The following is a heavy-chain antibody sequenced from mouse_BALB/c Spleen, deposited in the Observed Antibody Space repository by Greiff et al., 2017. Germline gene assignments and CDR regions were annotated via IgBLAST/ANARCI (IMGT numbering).Heavy chain of an antibody. CDR3: ARPLYEGYAMDY. CDR2: ISSGGSYT. Sequence: DVKLVESGGGLVKPGGSLKLSCAASGFTFSSYAMSWVRQSPEKRLEWVAEISSGGSYTYYPDTVTGRFTISRDNAKNTLYLEMSSLRSEDTAMYYCARPLYEGYAMDYWGQGTSVTVSS. D-gene: IGHD1-1*01. V-gene: IGHV5-9-4*01. J-gene: IGHJ4*01. CDR1: GFTFSSYA.